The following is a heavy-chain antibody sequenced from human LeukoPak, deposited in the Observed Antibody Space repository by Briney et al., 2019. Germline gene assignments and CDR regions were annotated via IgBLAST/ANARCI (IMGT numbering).Heavy chain of an antibody. Sequence: SGTLSLTCAVSGGSISSSNWWSWVRQPPGKGLEWIGEIYHSGSTNYNPSLKSRVTISVDKSKNQFSLKLSSVTAADTAVYYCASSPITMVRGPNAFDIWGQGTMVTVSS. CDR3: ASSPITMVRGPNAFDI. D-gene: IGHD3-10*01. V-gene: IGHV4-4*02. J-gene: IGHJ3*02. CDR1: GGSISSSNW. CDR2: IYHSGST.